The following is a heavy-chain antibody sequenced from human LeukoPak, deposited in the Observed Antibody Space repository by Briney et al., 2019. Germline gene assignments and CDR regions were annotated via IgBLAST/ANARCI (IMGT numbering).Heavy chain of an antibody. D-gene: IGHD1-7*01. CDR3: AKDGKTRNWNYFQAKPVY. V-gene: IGHV3-48*01. CDR1: GFTFSSHS. CDR2: ISSSSSTI. Sequence: GGSLRLSCAASGFTFSSHSMNWVRQAPGNGLEWVSYISSSSSTIYYADSVKGRFTISRDNAKNSLYLQMNSLRAEDTAVYYCAKDGKTRNWNYFQAKPVYWGQGTLVTVSS. J-gene: IGHJ4*02.